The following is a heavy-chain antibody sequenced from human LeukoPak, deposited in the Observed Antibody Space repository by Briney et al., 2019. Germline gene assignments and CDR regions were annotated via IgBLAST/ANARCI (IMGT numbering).Heavy chain of an antibody. Sequence: ASVKLSCNASGYTFTGYYMHWVRHAPGQGLEWMGWINPNSGGTNYAHKVQGRVTMTRDTSISTAYMELSMLRSDATAVYYCAREVDSSVYSSFYYLDVWGKGSTVTISS. V-gene: IGHV1-2*02. CDR2: INPNSGGT. D-gene: IGHD3-22*01. CDR1: GYTFTGYY. J-gene: IGHJ6*03. CDR3: AREVDSSVYSSFYYLDV.